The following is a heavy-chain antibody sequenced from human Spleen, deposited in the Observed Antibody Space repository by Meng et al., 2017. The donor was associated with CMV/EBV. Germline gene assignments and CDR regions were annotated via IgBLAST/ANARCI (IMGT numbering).Heavy chain of an antibody. Sequence: GGSLRLSCAASGFNLNNFAMAWVRQAPGKGLEWVSVIYGGGSRTYHADSVEGRFTISRDNAKNSLYLQMNSLRAEDTAVYYCAREDGCSSTSCLDSNWFDPWGQGTLVTVSS. CDR3: AREDGCSSTSCLDSNWFDP. CDR1: GFNLNNFA. V-gene: IGHV3-23*03. J-gene: IGHJ5*02. D-gene: IGHD2-2*01. CDR2: IYGGGSRT.